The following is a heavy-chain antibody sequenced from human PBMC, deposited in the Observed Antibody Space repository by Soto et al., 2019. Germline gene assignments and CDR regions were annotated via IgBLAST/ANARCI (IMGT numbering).Heavy chain of an antibody. J-gene: IGHJ6*02. Sequence: SGPTLVNPTQTLTLTCTFSGFSLSTSGVGVGWIRQPPGKALEWLAHIFSNDEKSYSTSLKSRLTISKDTSKSQVVLTMTNMDPVDTATYYCARTWIQLWFGGMDVWRQGTTVTVSS. V-gene: IGHV2-26*01. CDR3: ARTWIQLWFGGMDV. CDR1: GFSLSTSGVG. CDR2: IFSNDEK. D-gene: IGHD5-18*01.